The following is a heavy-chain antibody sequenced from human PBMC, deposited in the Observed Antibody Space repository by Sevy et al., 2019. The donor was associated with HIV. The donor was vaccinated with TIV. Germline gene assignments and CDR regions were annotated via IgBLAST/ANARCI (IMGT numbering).Heavy chain of an antibody. CDR1: GFTFSSYA. V-gene: IGHV3-30*04. J-gene: IGHJ4*02. CDR3: ARGGITRVVVVILSFDF. Sequence: GGSLRLSCAASGFTFSSYAMHWVRQAPGKGLEWVADISYDGSNKYYEDSVKGRFTISRDKSKNSLYLQMNSLRAEDKAVYYCARGGITRVVVVILSFDFWGQGTLVTVSS. CDR2: ISYDGSNK. D-gene: IGHD3-22*01.